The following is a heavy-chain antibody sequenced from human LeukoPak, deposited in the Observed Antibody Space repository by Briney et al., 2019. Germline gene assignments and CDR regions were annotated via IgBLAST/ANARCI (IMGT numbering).Heavy chain of an antibody. D-gene: IGHD6-13*01. J-gene: IGHJ4*02. CDR3: PEGN. Sequence: GGSLRLSCAASGFTFSSYGMSWVRQAPGKGLEWVSSIGYGGADSHYADSVKGRFTISRDNSKNTLYLQMNSLRAEDTAISWFPEGNWGQGTLVTVSS. V-gene: IGHV3-23*01. CDR2: IGYGGADS. CDR1: GFTFSSYG.